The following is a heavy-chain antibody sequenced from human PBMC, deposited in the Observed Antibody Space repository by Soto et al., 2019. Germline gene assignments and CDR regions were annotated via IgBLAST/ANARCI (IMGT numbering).Heavy chain of an antibody. J-gene: IGHJ5*02. D-gene: IGHD6-6*01. CDR1: GGSISSYY. Sequence: SETLSLTCTVSGGSISSYYWSWIRQPPGKGLEWIGYIYYSGSTNYNPSLKSRVTISVDTSKNQFSLKLSSVTAADTAVYYCARDHTGIAARNNWLDPWGQGTLVTVSS. V-gene: IGHV4-59*01. CDR3: ARDHTGIAARNNWLDP. CDR2: IYYSGST.